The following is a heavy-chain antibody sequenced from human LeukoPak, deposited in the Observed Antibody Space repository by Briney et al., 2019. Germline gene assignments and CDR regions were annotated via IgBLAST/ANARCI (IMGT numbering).Heavy chain of an antibody. J-gene: IGHJ3*02. V-gene: IGHV4-59*12. D-gene: IGHD4-17*01. CDR1: GGSISSYY. CDR2: IYHSGST. CDR3: ARMIYGDYGYDAFDI. Sequence: MTSETLSLTCTVSGGSISSYYWSWIRQPPGKGLEWIGYIYHSGSTYYNPSLKSRVTISVDRSKNQFSLKLSSVTAADTAVYYCARMIYGDYGYDAFDIWGQGTMVTVSS.